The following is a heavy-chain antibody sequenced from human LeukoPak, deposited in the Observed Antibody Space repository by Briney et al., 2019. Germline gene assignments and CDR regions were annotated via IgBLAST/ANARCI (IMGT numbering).Heavy chain of an antibody. CDR2: ISRSSRAI. Sequence: GGSLRLSCAASGFNLCSYAMSWVRQAPGKGREWVAYISRSSRAINYAESVRGRFTVSRDNARNSLYLQMNGLRAEDTAVYHCAGDPSSGSTWYYYVDVWGKGTTVTVSS. CDR1: GFNLCSYA. J-gene: IGHJ6*03. V-gene: IGHV3-48*04. D-gene: IGHD6-13*01. CDR3: AGDPSSGSTWYYYVDV.